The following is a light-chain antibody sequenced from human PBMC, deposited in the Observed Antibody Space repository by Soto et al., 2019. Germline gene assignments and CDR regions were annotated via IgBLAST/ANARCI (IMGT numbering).Light chain of an antibody. V-gene: IGKV3-11*01. CDR2: DAS. CDR1: QSVSTY. CDR3: QQRSTWPLT. J-gene: IGKJ4*01. Sequence: ETVLTRSPATLSLSPGESATLSCRASQSVSTYLAWYRQKPGQAPRLLIYDASNRATDIPARFSGSGSGTDFTLTISSLEPEDFAVYYCQQRSTWPLTFGGGTKVEIK.